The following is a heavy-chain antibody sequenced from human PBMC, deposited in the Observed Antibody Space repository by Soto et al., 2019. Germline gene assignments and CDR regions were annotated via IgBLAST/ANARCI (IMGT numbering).Heavy chain of an antibody. CDR2: MNPNTGVTKT. V-gene: IGHV1-8*02. Sequence: QVQLVQSGAEVKKPGASVKVSCKASGYTFTNYDINWVRQAAGQGLEWMGWMNPNTGVTKTDYLEKLEGRVTMTGDISTGTAYLEIYDLRSEDTAVYYCARGAPADYSFWDNPRGDWLDSWGHGTLVTVSS. J-gene: IGHJ5*01. D-gene: IGHD3-3*01. CDR1: GYTFTNYD. CDR3: ARGAPADYSFWDNPRGDWLDS.